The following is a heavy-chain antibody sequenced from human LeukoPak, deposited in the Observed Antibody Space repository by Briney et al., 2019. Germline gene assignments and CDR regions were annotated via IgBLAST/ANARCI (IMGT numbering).Heavy chain of an antibody. CDR2: IIPILGIA. Sequence: ASVKVSCKASGGTFSSYTISWVRQAPGQGLEWMGRIIPILGIANYAQKFQGRVTITADKSTGTAYMELSSLRSEDTAVYYCARLDAVRAFDIWGQGTMVTVSS. V-gene: IGHV1-69*02. J-gene: IGHJ3*02. D-gene: IGHD2-2*01. CDR1: GGTFSSYT. CDR3: ARLDAVRAFDI.